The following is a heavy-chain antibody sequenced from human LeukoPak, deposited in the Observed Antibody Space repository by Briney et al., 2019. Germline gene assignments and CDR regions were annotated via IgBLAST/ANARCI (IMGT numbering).Heavy chain of an antibody. V-gene: IGHV3-7*01. CDR2: IKQDGSVK. J-gene: IGHJ4*02. CDR1: GFTFSSYW. D-gene: IGHD2-15*01. CDR3: AGGQGYLIEY. Sequence: GGSLRLSCAASGFTFSSYWMNWVRQAPGKGLECVAIIKQDGSVKHYVDPVGGLLTIPRDNVKNLLYLQKNSLRAEDAAVYYCAGGQGYLIEYWGQGTLVTVSS.